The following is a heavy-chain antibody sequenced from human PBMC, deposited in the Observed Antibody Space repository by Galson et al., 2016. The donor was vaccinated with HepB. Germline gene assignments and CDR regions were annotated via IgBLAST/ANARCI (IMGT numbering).Heavy chain of an antibody. J-gene: IGHJ4*02. CDR2: ISYDGTKI. V-gene: IGHV3-30*04. CDR1: GFPFSGYP. CDR3: ARDSGSGWYGDYLDY. Sequence: SLRLSCAASGFPFSGYPIHWVRQAPGKGLDWEASISYDGTKINYADSVKGRFTISRDNSKNTLYLQMNSLSVEDTAVYYCARDSGSGWYGDYLDYWGQGTLVTVSS. D-gene: IGHD6-19*01.